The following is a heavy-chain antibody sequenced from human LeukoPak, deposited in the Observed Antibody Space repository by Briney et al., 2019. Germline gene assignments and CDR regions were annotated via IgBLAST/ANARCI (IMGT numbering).Heavy chain of an antibody. CDR3: ARAPSEIGGYYPEYFRH. D-gene: IGHD3-22*01. Sequence: GGSLRLSCAASGFTFSTYWMHWVRQAPGKGLVWVSRIKSDGGTNYADSVKGRFTISRDNAKKTVSLQLNSLRAEDTAVYYCARAPSEIGGYYPEYFRHWGQGTLVTVSS. CDR1: GFTFSTYW. V-gene: IGHV3-74*01. J-gene: IGHJ1*01. CDR2: IKSDGGT.